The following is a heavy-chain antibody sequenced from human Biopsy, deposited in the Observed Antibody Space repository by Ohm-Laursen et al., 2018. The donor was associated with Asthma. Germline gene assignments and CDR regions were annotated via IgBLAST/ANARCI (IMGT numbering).Heavy chain of an antibody. D-gene: IGHD3-10*01. V-gene: IGHV1-18*01. CDR3: ARAVDYSHYYGIDV. J-gene: IGHJ6*02. Sequence: SSVTVSCKTSGYTFNSAGITWVRQAPGQGLEWMGWISVYNGNTKVAQKLQDRVTMITDTSTSTAYMELRSLRSDDTAVYFCARAVDYSHYYGIDVWGQGATVTVS. CDR1: GYTFNSAG. CDR2: ISVYNGNT.